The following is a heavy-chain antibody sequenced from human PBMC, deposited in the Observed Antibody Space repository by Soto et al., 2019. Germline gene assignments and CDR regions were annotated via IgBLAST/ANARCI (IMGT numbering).Heavy chain of an antibody. D-gene: IGHD2-15*01. V-gene: IGHV3-23*01. CDR1: GFTFSSYA. Sequence: EVQLLESGGGLVQPGGSLRLSCAASGFTFSSYAMSWVRQAPGKGLEWVSAVSGSGDRTYYVDSVKGRFTISRDNSKNTLYLQMNSPRAEDTAIYYCAKFYCSGGSCSYFDYWGQGTLVTVSS. CDR3: AKFYCSGGSCSYFDY. J-gene: IGHJ4*02. CDR2: VSGSGDRT.